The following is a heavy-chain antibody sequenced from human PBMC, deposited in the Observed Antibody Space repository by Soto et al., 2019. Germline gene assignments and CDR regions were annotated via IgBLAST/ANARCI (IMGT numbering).Heavy chain of an antibody. CDR3: ASNREYCSSTSCYRAFDI. V-gene: IGHV4-59*01. D-gene: IGHD2-2*02. Sequence: SETLSLTCTVSGGSISSYYWSWIRQPPGKGLEWIGYIYYSGSTNYNPSLKSRVTILVDTSKNQFSLKLSSVTAADTAVYYCASNREYCSSTSCYRAFDIWGQGTMVTVSS. CDR1: GGSISSYY. CDR2: IYYSGST. J-gene: IGHJ3*02.